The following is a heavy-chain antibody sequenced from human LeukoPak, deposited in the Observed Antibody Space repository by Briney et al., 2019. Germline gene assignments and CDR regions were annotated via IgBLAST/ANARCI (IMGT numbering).Heavy chain of an antibody. J-gene: IGHJ5*02. CDR2: IYYSGST. Sequence: SETLSLTCTVSGASISSSTYYWGWIRQPPGKGLEWIGYIYYSGSTYYNPSLKSRVTISVDTSKNQFSLKLSSVTAADTALYYCARGRGEGRGISMVRGVRAPSYNWFDPWGHGTLVTVSS. CDR3: ARGRGEGRGISMVRGVRAPSYNWFDP. D-gene: IGHD3-10*01. V-gene: IGHV4-39*07. CDR1: GASISSSTYY.